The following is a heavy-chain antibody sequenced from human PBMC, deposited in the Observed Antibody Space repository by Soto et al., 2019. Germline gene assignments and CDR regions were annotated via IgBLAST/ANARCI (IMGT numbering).Heavy chain of an antibody. J-gene: IGHJ5*02. Sequence: PGGSLRLSCAASGFTFSSYWMSWVRQAPGKGLEWVANIKQDGSGKYYVDSVKGRFTISRDNAKNSLYLQMNSLRAEDTAVYYCAKGDIVVVPAAILWFDPWGQGTLVTVSS. V-gene: IGHV3-7*01. CDR3: AKGDIVVVPAAILWFDP. CDR1: GFTFSSYW. D-gene: IGHD2-2*02. CDR2: IKQDGSGK.